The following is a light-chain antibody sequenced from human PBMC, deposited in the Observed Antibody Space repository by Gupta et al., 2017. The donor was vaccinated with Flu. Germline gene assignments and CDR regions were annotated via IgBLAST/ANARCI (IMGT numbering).Light chain of an antibody. Sequence: QSALTQPASVSGSPGQSITISCTGTSSDIGSYNNVSWYQQHPGKAPKLMIYEVRNRPSGVSNRFSGSKSGNTASLTSSGLQAEDEGDYYCSSYTSNSALYVFGTGTKVTVL. CDR2: EVR. V-gene: IGLV2-14*01. CDR3: SSYTSNSALYV. J-gene: IGLJ1*01. CDR1: SSDIGSYNN.